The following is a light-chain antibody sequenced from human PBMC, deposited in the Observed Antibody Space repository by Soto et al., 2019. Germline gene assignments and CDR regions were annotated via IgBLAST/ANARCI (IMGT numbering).Light chain of an antibody. CDR3: QQRSDWLPIT. V-gene: IGKV3-11*01. J-gene: IGKJ5*01. CDR2: GVF. CDR1: QSASNQY. Sequence: VLTQSPDTLSLSPGERATLSCRASQSASNQYLSWYQQRPGQPPRLLIYGVFIRANGIPDRFSGSGSGTDFTLTISSLEPEDFAVYYCQQRSDWLPITFGQGTRLEIK.